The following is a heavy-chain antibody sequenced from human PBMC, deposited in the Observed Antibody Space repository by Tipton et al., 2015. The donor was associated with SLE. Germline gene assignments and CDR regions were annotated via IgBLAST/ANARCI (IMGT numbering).Heavy chain of an antibody. Sequence: LRLSCTVSGGSISSGDYYWNWIRQHPEKGLEWIGYIHHSGSTDYSPSLKSRLTMSLGTSKTQFSLRLTSVTAADTAVYYCARDSSGGYNWFDPWGQGTLVTVSS. CDR2: IHHSGST. J-gene: IGHJ5*02. CDR1: GGSISSGDYY. V-gene: IGHV4-31*03. CDR3: ARDSSGGYNWFDP. D-gene: IGHD3-22*01.